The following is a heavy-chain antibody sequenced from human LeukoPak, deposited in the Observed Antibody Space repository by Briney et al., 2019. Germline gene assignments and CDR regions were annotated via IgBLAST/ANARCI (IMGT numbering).Heavy chain of an antibody. V-gene: IGHV3-21*01. D-gene: IGHD3-22*01. CDR2: ISSSSSYI. CDR1: GFTFSSYA. Sequence: GGSLRLSCAASGFTFSSYAMSWVRQAPGKGLEWVSSISSSSSYIYYADSVKGRFTISRDNAKNSLYLQMNSLRAEDTAVYYCARGVDYYDSSGYFYWGQGTLVTVSS. CDR3: ARGVDYYDSSGYFY. J-gene: IGHJ4*02.